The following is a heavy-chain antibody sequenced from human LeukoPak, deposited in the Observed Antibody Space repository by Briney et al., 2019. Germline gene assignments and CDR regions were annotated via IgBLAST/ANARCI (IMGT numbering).Heavy chain of an antibody. J-gene: IGHJ6*03. CDR1: GFTFSSYG. CDR3: AKDGGRDNDFWSGYSPYYYYMDV. D-gene: IGHD3-3*01. Sequence: GGSLRLSCAASGFTFSSYGMHWVRQAPGKGLEWVTFIQYDGHNKYYADYVKGRFTISRDSSKNTLYLQMNSLGTEDTAVYYCAKDGGRDNDFWSGYSPYYYYMDVWGTGTTVTVSS. V-gene: IGHV3-30*02. CDR2: IQYDGHNK.